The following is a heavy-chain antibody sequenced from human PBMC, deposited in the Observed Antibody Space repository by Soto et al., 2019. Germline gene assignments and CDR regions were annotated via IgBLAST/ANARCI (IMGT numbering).Heavy chain of an antibody. CDR2: IYHSGST. J-gene: IGHJ4*02. CDR1: GGSISSGGYS. Sequence: PSETLSLTCAVSGGSISSGGYSWSWIRQPPGKGLEWIGYIYHSGSTYYNPSLRSRVTMSVDTYNNQFSLKLTSVTAADTAVYNCARARSSSPNRAFDYWGQGTLVTVSS. D-gene: IGHD6-13*01. CDR3: ARARSSSPNRAFDY. V-gene: IGHV4-30-2*01.